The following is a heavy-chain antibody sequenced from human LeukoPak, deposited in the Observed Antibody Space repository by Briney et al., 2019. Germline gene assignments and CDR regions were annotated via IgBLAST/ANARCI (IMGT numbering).Heavy chain of an antibody. CDR3: ARPLGSSWYGVGY. D-gene: IGHD6-13*01. CDR1: GYTFTGYY. CDR2: INPNSGGT. Sequence: ASVKVSCKASGYTFTGYYMHWVRQAPGQGLEWMGWINPNSGGTNYAQKFQGRVTMTRDTSISTAYMELSRLRSDDTAVYYCARPLGSSWYGVGYWGQGTLVTVSS. V-gene: IGHV1-2*02. J-gene: IGHJ4*02.